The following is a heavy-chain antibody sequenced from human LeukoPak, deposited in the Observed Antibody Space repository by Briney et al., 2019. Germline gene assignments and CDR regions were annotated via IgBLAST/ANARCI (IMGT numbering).Heavy chain of an antibody. D-gene: IGHD6-19*01. CDR2: IDPSDSYT. CDR1: GYNFINYW. Sequence: GESLKISCKASGYNFINYWIGWVRQMPGKGLEWMGRIDPSDSYTNYSPSFQGHVIISPDKSISTAYLQWSSLKASDTAMYYCATQRPGIAVAGHDFWGQGTLVTVSS. CDR3: ATQRPGIAVAGHDF. V-gene: IGHV5-10-1*01. J-gene: IGHJ4*02.